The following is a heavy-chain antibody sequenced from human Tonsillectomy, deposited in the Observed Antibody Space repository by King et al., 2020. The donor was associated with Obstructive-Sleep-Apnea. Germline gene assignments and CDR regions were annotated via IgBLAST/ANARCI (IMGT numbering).Heavy chain of an antibody. CDR2: IYYTGST. V-gene: IGHV4-39*07. CDR1: GGSISSSSYY. J-gene: IGHJ4*02. Sequence: QLQESGPGLVKPSETLSLTCTVSGGSISSSSYYLGWIRQPPGKGLEWIGIIYYTGSTYYNPSLKSRVTISVDTSKNQFSLKLSSVTAADTAVYYCAREVAGTIDYWGQGTLVTVSS. D-gene: IGHD6-19*01. CDR3: AREVAGTIDY.